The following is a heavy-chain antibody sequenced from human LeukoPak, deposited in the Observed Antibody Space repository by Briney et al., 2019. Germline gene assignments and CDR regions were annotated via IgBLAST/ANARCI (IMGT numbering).Heavy chain of an antibody. CDR3: ARPIQEYYYYYGTDV. CDR2: IYYSGST. D-gene: IGHD5-18*01. J-gene: IGHJ6*02. Sequence: SETLSLTCTVSGGSISSSRYYWGWIRQPPGKWLEWIGNIYYSGSTYYSPSLKSRVTISVDTSKNQFSLKLRSVTAADTAVYYCARPIQEYYYYYGTDVWGQGTTVTVSS. V-gene: IGHV4-39*01. CDR1: GGSISSSRYY.